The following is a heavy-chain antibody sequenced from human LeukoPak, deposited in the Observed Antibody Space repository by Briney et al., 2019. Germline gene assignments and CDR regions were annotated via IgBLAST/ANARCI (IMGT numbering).Heavy chain of an antibody. CDR2: IWYDGSNK. D-gene: IGHD2-21*02. CDR3: ARVAYCGGDCYYFDY. Sequence: GGSLRLSCAASGFTFSSYGMHWVRQAPGKGLEWVAVIWYDGSNKYYADSVKGRFTISRDNSKNTLYLQMNSLRAEGTAVYYCARVAYCGGDCYYFDYWGQGTLVTVSS. V-gene: IGHV3-33*01. J-gene: IGHJ4*02. CDR1: GFTFSSYG.